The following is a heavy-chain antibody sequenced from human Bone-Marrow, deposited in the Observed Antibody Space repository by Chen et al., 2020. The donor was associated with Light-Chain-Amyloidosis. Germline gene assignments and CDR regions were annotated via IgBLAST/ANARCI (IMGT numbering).Heavy chain of an antibody. CDR3: ARWYGYGP. D-gene: IGHD5-12*01. Sequence: VQLVESGGGLIQPGPSLTPTSTTSGLNLGVTPMRWFRQSPGKGLEWVGCIRSNADGAMTELVASVDGRVFMSRDESRGVFYREMNSLKIEDTGMYFCARWYGYGPWGQGTLVTVSS. CDR2: IRSNADGAMT. V-gene: IGHV3-49*02. J-gene: IGHJ5*02. CDR1: GLNLGVTP.